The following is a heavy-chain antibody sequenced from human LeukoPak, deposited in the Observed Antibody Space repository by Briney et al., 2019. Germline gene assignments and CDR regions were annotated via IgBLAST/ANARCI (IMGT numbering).Heavy chain of an antibody. CDR1: GFTFNSYA. D-gene: IGHD3-16*02. Sequence: GSLRISCAASGFTFNSYAMSWVRQAPGKGLEWVSAISGSGGSTYYADSVKGRFTISRDNSKNTLYLQMNSLRAEDTAVYYCAKASIWGSYRFAYWGQGTLVTVSS. J-gene: IGHJ4*02. V-gene: IGHV3-23*01. CDR2: ISGSGGST. CDR3: AKASIWGSYRFAY.